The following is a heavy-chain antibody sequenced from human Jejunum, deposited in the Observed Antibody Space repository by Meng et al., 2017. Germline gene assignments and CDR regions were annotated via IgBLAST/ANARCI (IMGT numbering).Heavy chain of an antibody. J-gene: IGHJ4*02. Sequence: LSLTCAASGFTFRSYGMQWVRQAPGKGLEWVAIIWHDGSNDAYADSVKGRFTISRDNSKNTLYLKMNSLRAEDTAVYYCTREGGEGLFLGPPLFYPYPDDWGQGTLVTVSS. CDR2: IWHDGSND. CDR3: TREGGEGLFLGPPLFYPYPDD. D-gene: IGHD3-10*01. V-gene: IGHV3-33*01. CDR1: GFTFRSYG.